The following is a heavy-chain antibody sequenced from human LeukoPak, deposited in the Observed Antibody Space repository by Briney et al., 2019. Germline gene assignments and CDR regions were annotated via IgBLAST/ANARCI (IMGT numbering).Heavy chain of an antibody. D-gene: IGHD3-10*01. Sequence: PGRSLRLSCAASGFTFSSYGMHWVRQAPGKGLEWVAVISYDGSNKYYADSVKGRFTISRDNSKNTLYLQMNSLRAEDTAVYYCAKERSGIYYYGMDVWGQGTTVTVSS. V-gene: IGHV3-30*18. CDR2: ISYDGSNK. CDR3: AKERSGIYYYGMDV. J-gene: IGHJ6*02. CDR1: GFTFSSYG.